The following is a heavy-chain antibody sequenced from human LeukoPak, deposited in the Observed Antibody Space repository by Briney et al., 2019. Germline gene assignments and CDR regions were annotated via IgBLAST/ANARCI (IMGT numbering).Heavy chain of an antibody. J-gene: IGHJ5*02. D-gene: IGHD4-17*01. CDR2: ISHDGSNK. Sequence: PGGSLRLSCAASGFIFSNYGMHWVRQAPGKGPEWVAVISHDGSNKYYADSVKGRLTISRDNSKNTLYLQMNSLRPEDTAVYYCANDRGYGEYVYRFDPWGQGTLVTVSS. CDR3: ANDRGYGEYVYRFDP. CDR1: GFIFSNYG. V-gene: IGHV3-30*18.